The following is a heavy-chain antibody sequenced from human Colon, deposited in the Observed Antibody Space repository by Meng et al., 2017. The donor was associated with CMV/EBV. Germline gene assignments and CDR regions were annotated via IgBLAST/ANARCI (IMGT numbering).Heavy chain of an antibody. CDR3: AKAPGAAAGTSPFFDY. J-gene: IGHJ4*02. D-gene: IGHD6-13*01. CDR1: GFTFSSYW. Sequence: GESLKISCAASGFTFSSYWMSWVRQAPGKGLEWVADIKQDGSEKYYVDSVKGRFTISRDNANNSLYLQMNSLRAEDTAMYYCAKAPGAAAGTSPFFDYWGQGTLVTVSS. V-gene: IGHV3-7*01. CDR2: IKQDGSEK.